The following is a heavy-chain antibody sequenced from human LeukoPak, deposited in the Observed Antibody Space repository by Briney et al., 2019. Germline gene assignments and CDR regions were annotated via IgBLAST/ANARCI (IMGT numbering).Heavy chain of an antibody. CDR3: ASSSSWYPHAFDI. D-gene: IGHD6-13*01. CDR2: IYHSGST. J-gene: IGHJ3*02. CDR1: GYSISSGYY. Sequence: TSETLSLTCTVSGYSISSGYYWGWIRQPPGKGLEWIGSIYHSGSTYYNPSLKSRVTISVDTSKNQFSLKLSSVTVADTAVYYCASSSSWYPHAFDIWGQGTMVTVSS. V-gene: IGHV4-38-2*02.